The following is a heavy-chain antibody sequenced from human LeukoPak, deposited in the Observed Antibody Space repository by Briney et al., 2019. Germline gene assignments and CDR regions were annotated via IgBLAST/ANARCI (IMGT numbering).Heavy chain of an antibody. CDR1: GFTFSSYW. CDR2: IKPDGSEK. CDR3: ARDSSWYDY. V-gene: IGHV3-7*01. J-gene: IGHJ4*02. D-gene: IGHD6-13*01. Sequence: GGSLRLSCAASGFTFSSYWMSWVRQSPGKGLEWVANIKPDGSEKYFMDSVKGRFTISRDNAKNSLYLQMNSLRAEDTAVYYCARDSSWYDYWGQGTLVTVSS.